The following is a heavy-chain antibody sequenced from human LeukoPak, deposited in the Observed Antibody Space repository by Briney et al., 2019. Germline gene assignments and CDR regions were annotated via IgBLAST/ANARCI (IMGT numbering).Heavy chain of an antibody. CDR3: TTEFFGSVYNN. Sequence: WIRQPPGKGLEWVGHIKSQTDGGTTDYAAPVKGRFTISRDDSEKTLYLQMNSLQTEDTGVYYCTTEFFGSVYNNWGQGTLVTVSS. J-gene: IGHJ4*02. V-gene: IGHV3-15*01. CDR2: IKSQTDGGTT. D-gene: IGHD5/OR15-5a*01.